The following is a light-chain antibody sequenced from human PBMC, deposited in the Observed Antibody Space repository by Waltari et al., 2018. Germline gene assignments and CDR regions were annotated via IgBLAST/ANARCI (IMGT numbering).Light chain of an antibody. J-gene: IGKJ1*01. CDR1: QSVGKF. V-gene: IGKV3-20*01. CDR2: DAS. Sequence: EIVLTQSPGTLSLSPGERATLSFRASQSVGKFLAWYQQKPGQAPRLLIYDASSRATGIPDRFSGSGFGTDFSLTISRLEPEDFAVYYCQHYVRLPVSFGQGTKVGIK. CDR3: QHYVRLPVS.